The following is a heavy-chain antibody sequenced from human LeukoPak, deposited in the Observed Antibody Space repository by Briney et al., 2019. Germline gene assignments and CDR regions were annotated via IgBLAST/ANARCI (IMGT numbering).Heavy chain of an antibody. D-gene: IGHD2-8*01. Sequence: SETVSLTCTVSGGSISRYYWRWMPQPPEKGLEWIGYLYFIGSTNYNPSLKSRVTISVDTSKSQFSKKLSSVTAADTAVYYCARDGAVFARMNAFDIWGQGTMVTVSS. J-gene: IGHJ3*02. V-gene: IGHV4-59*01. CDR1: GGSISRYY. CDR3: ARDGAVFARMNAFDI. CDR2: LYFIGST.